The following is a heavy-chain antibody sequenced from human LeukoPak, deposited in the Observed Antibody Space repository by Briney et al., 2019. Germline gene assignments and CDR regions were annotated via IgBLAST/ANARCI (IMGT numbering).Heavy chain of an antibody. CDR3: AQRTDGGTYSEG. CDR1: GYTFTGYF. Sequence: ASVKVSCKTSGYTFTGYFMHWVRQAPGQGLEWMGWMNPNSGGTNYAQKFQGRVTMTRDTSISTAYMEPTDLTSDDTAVYYCAQRTDGGTYSEGWGQGTLVTVSS. J-gene: IGHJ4*02. V-gene: IGHV1-2*02. CDR2: MNPNSGGT. D-gene: IGHD1-26*01.